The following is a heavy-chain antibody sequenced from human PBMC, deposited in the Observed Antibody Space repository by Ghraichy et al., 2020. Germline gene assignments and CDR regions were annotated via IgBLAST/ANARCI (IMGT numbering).Heavy chain of an antibody. CDR3: ARGCASATCYTNFDY. Sequence: SETLSPTCVISGDSVSSTSAAWNWIRQSPSRGLEWLGRTYYRSSYYNDYAISVKSRITINADTSRNLFSLQLDSVTPEDTAVYYCARGCASATCYTNFDYWGQGTLVAVSS. CDR1: GDSVSSTSAA. V-gene: IGHV6-1*01. D-gene: IGHD2-2*02. CDR2: TYYRSSYYN. J-gene: IGHJ4*02.